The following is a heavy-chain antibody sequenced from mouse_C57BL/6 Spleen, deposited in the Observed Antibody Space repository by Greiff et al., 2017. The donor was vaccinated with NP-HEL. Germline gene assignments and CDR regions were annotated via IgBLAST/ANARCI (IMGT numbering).Heavy chain of an antibody. D-gene: IGHD1-1*02. Sequence: ESGPGLVKPSQSLSLTCSVTGYSITSGYYWNWIRQFPGNKLEWMGYISYDGSNNYNPSLKNRISITRDTSKNQFFLKLNSVTTEDTATYYCARDPGDWGQGTLVTVSA. V-gene: IGHV3-6*01. CDR3: ARDPGD. CDR2: ISYDGSN. J-gene: IGHJ3*01. CDR1: GYSITSGYY.